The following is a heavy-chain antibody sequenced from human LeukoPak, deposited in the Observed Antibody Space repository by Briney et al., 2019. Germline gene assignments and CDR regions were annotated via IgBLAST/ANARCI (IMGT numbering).Heavy chain of an antibody. CDR2: ISSRSFTI. CDR1: GFTFSAYS. V-gene: IGHV3-48*02. J-gene: IGHJ3*02. D-gene: IGHD6-19*01. Sequence: GGSLRLSCAASGFTFSAYSMNWVRQAPGKGLDWVSYISSRSFTIYYADPVKGRFTISRDNAKNSLYLEMNSLRDEDTAVYYCARSVIAVAGYDAFDIWGQGTVVTVSS. CDR3: ARSVIAVAGYDAFDI.